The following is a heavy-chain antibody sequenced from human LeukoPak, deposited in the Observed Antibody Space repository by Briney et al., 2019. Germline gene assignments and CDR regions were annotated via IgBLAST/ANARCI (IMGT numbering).Heavy chain of an antibody. D-gene: IGHD2-8*02. Sequence: PGGSLRLSCVASGFNFSIYTMNWVRQPPGKGLEWVSSIFPSGGEIHYADSVRGRFTISRDNSKSTLSLQMDSLRAEDTAIYYCATYRQVLLPFESWGQGTLVTVSS. CDR2: IFPSGGEI. CDR1: GFNFSIYT. J-gene: IGHJ4*02. V-gene: IGHV3-23*01. CDR3: ATYRQVLLPFES.